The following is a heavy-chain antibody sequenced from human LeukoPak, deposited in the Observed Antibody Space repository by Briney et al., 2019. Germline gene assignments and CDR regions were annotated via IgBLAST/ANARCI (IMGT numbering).Heavy chain of an antibody. J-gene: IGHJ4*02. CDR3: ARDFFPRDGYNFDY. Sequence: GGSLRLSCAASGLTFSSYWMSWVRRAPGKGLEWVANIKQDGSEKYYVDSVKGRFTISRDNAKNSLYLQMNSLRAEDTAVYYCARDFFPRDGYNFDYWGKGTLVTVSS. CDR1: GLTFSSYW. V-gene: IGHV3-7*01. CDR2: IKQDGSEK. D-gene: IGHD5-24*01.